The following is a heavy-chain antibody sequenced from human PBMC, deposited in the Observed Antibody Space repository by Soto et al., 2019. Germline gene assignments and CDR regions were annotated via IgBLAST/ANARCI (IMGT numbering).Heavy chain of an antibody. V-gene: IGHV3-21*01. D-gene: IGHD2-2*01. J-gene: IGHJ5*02. CDR2: ISGSSSYI. CDR1: GFMFSSYS. CDR3: ASSYCLSSTSCYRWFDP. Sequence: GGSLRLSCAASGFMFSSYSMNWVRQAPGKGLEWVSSISGSSSYINYADSVKGRFTISRDNAKNSLYLQMNSLRAEDTAVYYCASSYCLSSTSCYRWFDPWGQGTLVTVSS.